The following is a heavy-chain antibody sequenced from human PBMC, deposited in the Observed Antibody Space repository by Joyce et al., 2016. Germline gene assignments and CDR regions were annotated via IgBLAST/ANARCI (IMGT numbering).Heavy chain of an antibody. Sequence: QVQLQESGPGLVKPSQTLSLTCSVSGGSISIGDYYCSWIRQPPGKGLEWIGYMYYTGGTYYNLSLKSRIPRSVDTSKNQFSLKLSSVTAADTAVYYCARVTWFGDKGFDYWGQGTLVTVSS. J-gene: IGHJ4*02. CDR3: ARVTWFGDKGFDY. CDR1: GGSISIGDYY. V-gene: IGHV4-30-4*01. CDR2: MYYTGGT. D-gene: IGHD3-10*01.